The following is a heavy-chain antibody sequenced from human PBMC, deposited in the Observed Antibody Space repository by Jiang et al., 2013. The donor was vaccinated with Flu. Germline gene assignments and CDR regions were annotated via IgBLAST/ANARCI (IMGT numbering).Heavy chain of an antibody. D-gene: IGHD3-22*01. CDR3: ARGYYYDSSGYYLAEYFQH. J-gene: IGHJ1*01. CDR1: GYTLTELS. Sequence: SGAEVKKPGASVKVSCKVSGYTLTELSMHWVRQAPGQGLEWMGRINPNSGGTNYAQKFRGRVTMTRDTSISTAYMELSRLRSDDTAVYYCARGYYYDSSGYYLAEYFQHWGQGTLVTVSS. CDR2: INPNSGGT. V-gene: IGHV1-2*06.